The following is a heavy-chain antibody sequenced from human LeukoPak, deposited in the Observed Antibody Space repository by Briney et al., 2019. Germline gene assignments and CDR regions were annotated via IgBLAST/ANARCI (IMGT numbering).Heavy chain of an antibody. CDR3: ARHSSLRSPTTP. J-gene: IGHJ5*02. D-gene: IGHD1-7*01. CDR1: GGSISSSSYY. CDR2: IYYSGST. V-gene: IGHV4-39*01. Sequence: PSETLSLTCTVSGGSISSSSYYWGWIRQSPRQGLEWIGSIYYSGSTYYSPSLKSRVTISVDTSKNQFSLKLSSVTAADTAVYYCARHSSLRSPTTPWGQGTLVTVSS.